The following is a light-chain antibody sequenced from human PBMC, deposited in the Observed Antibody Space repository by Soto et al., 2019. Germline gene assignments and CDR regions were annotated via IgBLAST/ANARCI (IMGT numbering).Light chain of an antibody. CDR1: QSLRSS. CDR3: QQRRYWPLT. Sequence: ETMMTQSPDTLSVSLGERATLSCRASQSLRSSLAWYQQKPGQAPRLLIYDASTRATGIPARFSGSGSGTDFTLTISSLEPEDFAVYYCQQRRYWPLTFGGGTKVDIK. CDR2: DAS. V-gene: IGKV3-11*01. J-gene: IGKJ4*01.